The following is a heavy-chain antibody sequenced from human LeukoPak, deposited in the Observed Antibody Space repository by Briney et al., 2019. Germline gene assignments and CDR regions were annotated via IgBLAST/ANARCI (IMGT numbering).Heavy chain of an antibody. CDR1: GYTFTGYY. J-gene: IGHJ5*02. CDR3: ARDWTYNWNYLGWFDP. V-gene: IGHV1-2*02. D-gene: IGHD1-7*01. CDR2: INPNSGGT. Sequence: ASVKVSCKASGYTFTGYYMHWVRQAPGQGLEWMGWINPNSGGTNYAQKFQGKVTMTRDTSISTAYMELSRLRSDDTAVYYCARDWTYNWNYLGWFDPWGQGTLVTVSS.